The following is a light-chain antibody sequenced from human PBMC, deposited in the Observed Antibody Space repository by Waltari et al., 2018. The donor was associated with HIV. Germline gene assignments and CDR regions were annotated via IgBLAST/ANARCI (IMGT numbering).Light chain of an antibody. V-gene: IGLV2-14*01. Sequence: QSALPTPASVSGTPGQSIPIPCPASTRNAGRYTFLSWYQQHPGKAPKLMIYEVNNRPSGVSNRFSGSKSGNTASLTISGLQAEDEADYYCSSYTNTNTHLIFGGGTTLTVL. CDR3: SSYTNTNTHLI. CDR2: EVN. J-gene: IGLJ2*01. CDR1: TRNAGRYTF.